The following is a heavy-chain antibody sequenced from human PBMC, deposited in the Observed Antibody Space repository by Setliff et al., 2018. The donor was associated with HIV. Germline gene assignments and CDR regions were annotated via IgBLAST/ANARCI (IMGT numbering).Heavy chain of an antibody. Sequence: ASVKVSCKASGYTFTSYYIHWVRQAPGQGLEWMGRINPSGGSTSYAQKFQGRVTMTRDTSTSTVYMELSSLRSEDTAMYYCARCGVPQQIDLGSWGHGTLVTVSS. J-gene: IGHJ5*01. CDR3: ARCGVPQQIDLGS. CDR2: INPSGGST. CDR1: GYTFTSYY. V-gene: IGHV1-46*01. D-gene: IGHD3-10*01.